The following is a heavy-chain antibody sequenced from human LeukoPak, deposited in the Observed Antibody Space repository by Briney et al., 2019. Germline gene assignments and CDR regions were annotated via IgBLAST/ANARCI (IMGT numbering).Heavy chain of an antibody. D-gene: IGHD1-26*01. CDR3: ARDPRIVGAPVSDD. CDR1: GYTFTSYG. V-gene: IGHV1-18*01. CDR2: ISAYNGNT. Sequence: GASVKLSCKASGYTFTSYGISWVRQAPGQGLEWMGLISAYNGNTNYAQKLQGRVTMTTDTSTSTAYMELRSLRSDDTAVYYCARDPRIVGAPVSDDWGQGTLVTVSS. J-gene: IGHJ4*02.